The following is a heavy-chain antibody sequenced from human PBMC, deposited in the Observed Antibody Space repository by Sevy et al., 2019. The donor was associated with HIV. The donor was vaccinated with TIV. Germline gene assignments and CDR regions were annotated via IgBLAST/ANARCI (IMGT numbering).Heavy chain of an antibody. CDR3: ARTQGYCSGGSCYSSPFDY. D-gene: IGHD2-15*01. CDR2: INAGNGNT. CDR1: GYTFTSYA. J-gene: IGHJ4*02. Sequence: ASVKVSCKASGYTFTSYAMHWVRQAPGQRLEWMGWINAGNGNTKYSQKFQGRVTITRDTSASTAYMELGSLRSEDTAVYYCARTQGYCSGGSCYSSPFDYWGQGTLVTVSS. V-gene: IGHV1-3*01.